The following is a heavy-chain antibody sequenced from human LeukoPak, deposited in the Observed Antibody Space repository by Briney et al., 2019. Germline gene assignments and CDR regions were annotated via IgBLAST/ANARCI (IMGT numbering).Heavy chain of an antibody. CDR2: IWYDGSNK. D-gene: IGHD4-11*01. Sequence: GGSLRLSCAASGFTFSSYGMHWVRQAPGKGLEWVAVIWYDGSNKYYADSVKGRFTISRDNSKNTLYLQMNSLRAEDTAVYYSARAGLPPHYSNYFDYWAREPWSPSPQ. CDR3: ARAGLPPHYSNYFDY. V-gene: IGHV3-33*01. J-gene: IGHJ4*02. CDR1: GFTFSSYG.